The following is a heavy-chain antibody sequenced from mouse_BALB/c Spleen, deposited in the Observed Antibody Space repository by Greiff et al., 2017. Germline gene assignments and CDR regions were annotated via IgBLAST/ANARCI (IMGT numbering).Heavy chain of an antibody. D-gene: IGHD1-1*01. CDR2: ISYSGST. Sequence: EVKLMESGPGLVKPSQSLSLTCTVTGYSITSDYAWNWIRQFPGNKLEWMGYISYSGSTSYNPSLKSRISITRDTSKNQFFLQLNSVTTEDTATYYCARDGSRAFDYWGQGTTLTVSS. V-gene: IGHV3-2*02. CDR1: GYSITSDYA. CDR3: ARDGSRAFDY. J-gene: IGHJ2*01.